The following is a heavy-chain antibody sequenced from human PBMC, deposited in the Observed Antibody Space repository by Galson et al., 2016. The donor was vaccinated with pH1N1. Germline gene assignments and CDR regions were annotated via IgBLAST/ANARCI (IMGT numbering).Heavy chain of an antibody. J-gene: IGHJ3*02. CDR3: VRDDYESWSGYDAFDI. CDR1: TFTFSRHG. CDR2: ISSSSRI. V-gene: IGHV3-48*04. Sequence: SLRLSCAASTFTFSRHGMNWVRQAPGKGLEWISYISSSSRIFYADSVKGRFTISRDNAKNSLYLQMNSLRVEDTAVYYCVRDDYESWSGYDAFDIWGQGTMVTVSS. D-gene: IGHD3-3*01.